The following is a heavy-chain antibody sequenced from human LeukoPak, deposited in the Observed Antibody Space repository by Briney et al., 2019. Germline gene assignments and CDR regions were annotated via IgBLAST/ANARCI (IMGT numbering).Heavy chain of an antibody. J-gene: IGHJ4*02. CDR1: GGSISSSSYY. CDR3: ARDRGYSYAQYYFDY. D-gene: IGHD5-18*01. CDR2: IYYSGST. Sequence: KPSETLSLTCTVSGGSISSSSYYWGWIRQPPGKGLEWIGSIYYSGSTYYNPSLKSRVTISVDTSKNQFSLKLSSVTAADTAVYYCARDRGYSYAQYYFDYWGQGTLVTVSS. V-gene: IGHV4-39*07.